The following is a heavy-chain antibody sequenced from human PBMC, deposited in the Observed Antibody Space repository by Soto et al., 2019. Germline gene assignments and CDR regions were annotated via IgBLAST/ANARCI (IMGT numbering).Heavy chain of an antibody. CDR2: IDHSGTT. CDR3: ARSPAYDFWSGYYVHYYYGMDV. Sequence: SETLSLTCGVYGGSFSDYYWSWIRQPPGEGLEWIGEIDHSGTTNYNPSLKSRVTISVDTSKNQFSLKLSSVTAADTAVYYCARSPAYDFWSGYYVHYYYGMDVWGQGTTVTVSS. CDR1: GGSFSDYY. D-gene: IGHD3-3*01. J-gene: IGHJ6*02. V-gene: IGHV4-34*01.